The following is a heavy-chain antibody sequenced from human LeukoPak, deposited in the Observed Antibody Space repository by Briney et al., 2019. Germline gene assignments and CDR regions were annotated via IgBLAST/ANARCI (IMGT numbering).Heavy chain of an antibody. Sequence: GSLRLSCAASGFTVSSDYMSWVRQAPGKGLEWVSVIYGGDDSHYADSVKGRFITSRDNSKNTLYLQLNSLRVEDTAVYYCARDPGIANGMGDWGQGTTVTVSS. D-gene: IGHD1-26*01. CDR2: IYGGDDS. J-gene: IGHJ6*02. CDR1: GFTVSSDY. V-gene: IGHV3-66*01. CDR3: ARDPGIANGMGD.